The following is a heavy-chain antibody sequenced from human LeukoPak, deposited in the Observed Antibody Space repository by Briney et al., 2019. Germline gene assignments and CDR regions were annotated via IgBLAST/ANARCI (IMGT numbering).Heavy chain of an antibody. V-gene: IGHV1-8*03. CDR2: MNPNSGNT. Sequence: ASVKVSCKASGYTFTSYDINWVRQATGQGLEWMGWMNPNSGNTGYAQKFQGRVTITRNTSISTAYMELSSLRSEDTAVYYCARARFTNPDDLYCTNGVCYTAKDAGQNWFDPWGQGTLVTVSS. CDR1: GYTFTSYD. J-gene: IGHJ5*02. D-gene: IGHD2-8*01. CDR3: ARARFTNPDDLYCTNGVCYTAKDAGQNWFDP.